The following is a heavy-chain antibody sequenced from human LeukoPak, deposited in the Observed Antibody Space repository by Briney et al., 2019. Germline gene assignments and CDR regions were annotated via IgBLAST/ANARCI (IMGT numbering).Heavy chain of an antibody. D-gene: IGHD3-9*01. Sequence: ASVKVSCKASGYTFTSYAMHWVRQAPGQRLEWMGWINAGNGNTKYSQKFQGRVTITRDTSASTAYMELSRLRSEDTAVYYCARDREELRYFDWLLFDYWGQGTLVTVSS. CDR1: GYTFTSYA. J-gene: IGHJ4*02. CDR2: INAGNGNT. CDR3: ARDREELRYFDWLLFDY. V-gene: IGHV1-3*01.